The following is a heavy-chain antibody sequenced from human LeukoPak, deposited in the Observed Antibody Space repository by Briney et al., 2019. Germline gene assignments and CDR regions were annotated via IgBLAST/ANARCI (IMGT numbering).Heavy chain of an antibody. D-gene: IGHD5-24*01. V-gene: IGHV4-59*01. CDR3: ARDDRRDGYNWFDY. Sequence: PSETLSLTCTVSGGSISSYYWSWIRQPPGKGLEWIGYIYYSGSTNYNPSLKSRVTISVDTSKNQFSLKLSSVTAADTAVYYCARDDRRDGYNWFDYWGQGTLVTVSS. J-gene: IGHJ4*02. CDR2: IYYSGST. CDR1: GGSISSYY.